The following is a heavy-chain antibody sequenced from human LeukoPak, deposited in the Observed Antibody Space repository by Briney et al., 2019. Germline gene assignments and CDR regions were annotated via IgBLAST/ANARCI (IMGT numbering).Heavy chain of an antibody. Sequence: GGSLRLSCAASGFTFSSYAMSWVRQAPGKGLEWVSAISGSGGSTYYADSVKGRFTISRDNSKNTLYLQMNSLRAEDTAVYYCARDKWELGGGDAFDIWGQGTMVTVSS. CDR1: GFTFSSYA. J-gene: IGHJ3*02. CDR3: ARDKWELGGGDAFDI. V-gene: IGHV3-23*01. D-gene: IGHD1-26*01. CDR2: ISGSGGST.